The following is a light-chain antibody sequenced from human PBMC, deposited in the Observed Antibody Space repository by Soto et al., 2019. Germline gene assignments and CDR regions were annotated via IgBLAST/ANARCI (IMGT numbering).Light chain of an antibody. V-gene: IGLV2-14*03. CDR1: SSDIGSYDH. J-gene: IGLJ1*01. Sequence: QSALTQPASVSGSPGQSITISCSGTSSDIGSYDHVAWYQQFPGKSPKLIIYAASDRPSGVSDPFSGSKPGISASLTISRLQTEDEADYYCISYTDRQSYLFGTSTKVTVL. CDR2: AAS. CDR3: ISYTDRQSYL.